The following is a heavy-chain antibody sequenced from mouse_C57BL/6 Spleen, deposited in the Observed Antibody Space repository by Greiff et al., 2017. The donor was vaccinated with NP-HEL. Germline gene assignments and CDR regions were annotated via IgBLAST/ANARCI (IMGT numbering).Heavy chain of an antibody. Sequence: EVQLQQSGPVLVKPGASVKMSCKASGYTFTDYYMNWVKQSHGKSLEWIGVINPYNGGTSYNQKFKGKATLTVDKSSSTAYMELNSLTSEDSAVYYCARSGGLRALYYFDYWGQGTTLTVSS. D-gene: IGHD2-4*01. CDR3: ARSGGLRALYYFDY. CDR2: INPYNGGT. CDR1: GYTFTDYY. V-gene: IGHV1-19*01. J-gene: IGHJ2*01.